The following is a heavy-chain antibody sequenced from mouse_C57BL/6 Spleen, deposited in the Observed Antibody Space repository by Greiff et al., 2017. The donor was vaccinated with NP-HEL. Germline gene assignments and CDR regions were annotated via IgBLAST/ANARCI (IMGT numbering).Heavy chain of an antibody. Sequence: VQLQQSGAELVRPGASVKLSCKASGYTFTDYYINWVKQRPGQGLEWIARIYPGSGNTYYNEKFKGKATLTAEKSSSTAYMQLSSLTSEDSAVYFCARNGPSRYFDYWGQGTTLTVSS. CDR2: IYPGSGNT. J-gene: IGHJ2*01. CDR1: GYTFTDYY. V-gene: IGHV1-76*01. CDR3: ARNGPSRYFDY.